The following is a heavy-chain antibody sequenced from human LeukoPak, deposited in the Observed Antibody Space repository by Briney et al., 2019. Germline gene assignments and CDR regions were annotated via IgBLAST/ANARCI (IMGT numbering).Heavy chain of an antibody. J-gene: IGHJ4*02. V-gene: IGHV3-7*01. CDR2: IKQDGSEK. Sequence: GGSLRLSCAASGFTLSKHWMTWVRQAPGKGLECVAIIKQDGSEKYYVNSVKGRFTISRDNAKNSLYLQMNSLRVEDTAVYYCGREWAVDFWGQGALVTVSS. CDR3: GREWAVDF. CDR1: GFTLSKHW.